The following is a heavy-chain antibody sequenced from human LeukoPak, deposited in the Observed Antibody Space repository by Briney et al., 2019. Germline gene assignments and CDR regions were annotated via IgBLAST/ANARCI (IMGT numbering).Heavy chain of an antibody. J-gene: IGHJ4*02. D-gene: IGHD6-19*01. Sequence: SETLSLTCTVSGGSISSSTDYWGWIRQPPGKGLEWLGSIYYSGSTYYNPSLKSRVTISVDTSKNQFSLELTSVTAADTAVYCCARLLITVAGRYFDYWGQGTLVTVSS. CDR2: IYYSGST. V-gene: IGHV4-39*01. CDR3: ARLLITVAGRYFDY. CDR1: GGSISSSTDY.